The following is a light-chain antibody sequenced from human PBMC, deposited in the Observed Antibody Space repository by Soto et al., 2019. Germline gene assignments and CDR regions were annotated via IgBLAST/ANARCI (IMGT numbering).Light chain of an antibody. CDR1: QSVSSSY. V-gene: IGKV3-20*01. J-gene: IGKJ4*01. Sequence: EIVLTQSPGTLSLSPGERATLSCRASQSVSSSYLAWYQQKPGQAPRLLIYGASSRATCIPDRFSGSGSGTDFTFTISSLEPEDFAVYYCQQYGSSPLTFGGGTKVEIK. CDR3: QQYGSSPLT. CDR2: GAS.